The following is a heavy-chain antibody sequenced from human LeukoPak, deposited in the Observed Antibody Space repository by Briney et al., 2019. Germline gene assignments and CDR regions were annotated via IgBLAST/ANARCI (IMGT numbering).Heavy chain of an antibody. J-gene: IGHJ4*02. CDR2: IPFDGSNK. CDR1: GFTFSSYA. V-gene: IGHV3-30-3*01. CDR3: AREGSYGSGFDY. D-gene: IGHD3-10*01. Sequence: GGSLRLSCAASGFTFSSYAMHWVRQAPGKGLEWVAVIPFDGSNKYYADSVTGRLTISRDNSKNTLYLQMNSLRAEDTAVYYCAREGSYGSGFDYWGQGTLVTVSS.